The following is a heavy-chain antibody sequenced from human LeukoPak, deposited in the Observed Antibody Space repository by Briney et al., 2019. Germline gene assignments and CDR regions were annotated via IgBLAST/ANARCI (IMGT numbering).Heavy chain of an antibody. D-gene: IGHD3-10*01. CDR3: ATVPLARAGLWFGELLDWFVY. V-gene: IGHV1-24*01. CDR2: FDPEDGET. J-gene: IGHJ4*02. Sequence: ASVKVSCKVSGYTLTELSMHWVRQAPGKGLEWMGGFDPEDGETIYAQKFQGRFTMTEDTSTGTAYMELSSLRSEDTAVYYCATVPLARAGLWFGELLDWFVYWGQGTLVTVSS. CDR1: GYTLTELS.